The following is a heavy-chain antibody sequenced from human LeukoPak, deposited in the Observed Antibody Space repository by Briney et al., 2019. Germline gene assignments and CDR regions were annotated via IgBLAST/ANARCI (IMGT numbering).Heavy chain of an antibody. D-gene: IGHD6-19*01. CDR1: GGSISTSSYY. CDR3: ARVQWLPLDVFNF. J-gene: IGHJ3*01. V-gene: IGHV4-61*01. CDR2: IHYSGST. Sequence: SETLSLTCTVSGGSISTSSYYWSWIRQPPGKGLEWIGCIHYSGSTDFNPSLKSQITISVDTSKNQFSLKMNSVTAADTAIYYCARVQWLPLDVFNFWGQGTMVTVSS.